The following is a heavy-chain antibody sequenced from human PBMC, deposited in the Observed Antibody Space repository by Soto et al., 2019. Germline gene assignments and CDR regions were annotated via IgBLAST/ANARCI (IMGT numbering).Heavy chain of an antibody. J-gene: IGHJ5*02. D-gene: IGHD2-15*01. V-gene: IGHV3-30*18. CDR2: ISYDGSNK. CDR3: AKDRKDIVVVVAGGFDP. Sequence: GGSLRLSCAASGFTFSSYGMHWVRQAPGKGLEWVAVISYDGSNKYYADSVKGRFTISRDNSKNTLYLQMNSLRAEDTAVYYCAKDRKDIVVVVAGGFDPWGQGTLVTVSS. CDR1: GFTFSSYG.